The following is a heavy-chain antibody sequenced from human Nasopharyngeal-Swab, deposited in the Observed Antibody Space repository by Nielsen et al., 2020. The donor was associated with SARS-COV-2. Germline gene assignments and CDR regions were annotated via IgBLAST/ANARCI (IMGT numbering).Heavy chain of an antibody. D-gene: IGHD3-10*01. Sequence: GESLKISCAASGFTFSSYGMHWVRQAPGKGLEWVAFIRYDGSNKYYADSVKGRFTISRDNSKNTLYLQMNSLRAEDTAVYYCAKAETPYYYGSGPIYYYYGMDVWGQGTTVTVSS. J-gene: IGHJ6*02. CDR1: GFTFSSYG. V-gene: IGHV3-30*02. CDR3: AKAETPYYYGSGPIYYYYGMDV. CDR2: IRYDGSNK.